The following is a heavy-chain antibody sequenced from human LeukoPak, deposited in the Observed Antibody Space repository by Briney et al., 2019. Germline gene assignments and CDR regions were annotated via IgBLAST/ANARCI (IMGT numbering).Heavy chain of an antibody. D-gene: IGHD6-6*01. V-gene: IGHV4-38-2*02. J-gene: IGHJ4*02. CDR1: GYSISSGYY. CDR3: ARDTSIAARPFGERLIDY. CDR2: IYHSGST. Sequence: SETLSLTCTVSGYSISSGYYWGWIRQPPGKGLEWIGSIYHSGSTYYNPSLKSRVTISVDTSKNQFSLKLSSVTAADTAVYYCARDTSIAARPFGERLIDYWGQGTLVTVSS.